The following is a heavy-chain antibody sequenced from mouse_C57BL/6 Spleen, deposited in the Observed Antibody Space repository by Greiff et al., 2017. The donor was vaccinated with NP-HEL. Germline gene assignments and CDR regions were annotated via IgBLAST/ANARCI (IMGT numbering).Heavy chain of an antibody. Sequence: QVQLKQPGAELVKPGASVKLSCKASGYTFTSYWMHWVKQWPGRGLEWIGRIDPNSGGTKYNEKFKSKATLTVDKPSSTAYMQLSSLTSEDSAVYYCARNWDVYWYFDVWGTGTTVTVSS. CDR1: GYTFTSYW. CDR3: ARNWDVYWYFDV. J-gene: IGHJ1*03. D-gene: IGHD4-1*01. V-gene: IGHV1-72*01. CDR2: IDPNSGGT.